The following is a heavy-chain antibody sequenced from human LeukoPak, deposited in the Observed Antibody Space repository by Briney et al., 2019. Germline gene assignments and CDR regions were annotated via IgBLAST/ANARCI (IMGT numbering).Heavy chain of an antibody. Sequence: GGSLRLSCAASGFSFSSYSMNWVRQAPGKGLEWVSSITSSSTNTYYADSLKGRFTIFRDNAKNSLYLQMNSLRAEDSAVYYCATRGSSGWYIDYWGQGTLVTVSS. V-gene: IGHV3-21*01. D-gene: IGHD6-19*01. CDR3: ATRGSSGWYIDY. J-gene: IGHJ4*02. CDR2: ITSSSTNT. CDR1: GFSFSSYS.